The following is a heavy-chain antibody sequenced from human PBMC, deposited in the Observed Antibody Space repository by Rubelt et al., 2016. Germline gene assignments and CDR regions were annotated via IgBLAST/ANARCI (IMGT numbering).Heavy chain of an antibody. CDR1: GGSFSGYY. Sequence: QVQLQQWGAGLLKPSETLSLTCGVYGGSFSGYYWSWIRQPPGKGLEWIGEISHSGGTNYNPSLKSRVTISVDTSKNHFSLKLSSVTAADTAVYYCARRGWTYSGYEPWDYWGQGTLVTVSS. D-gene: IGHD5-12*01. J-gene: IGHJ4*02. CDR2: ISHSGGT. V-gene: IGHV4-34*01. CDR3: ARRGWTYSGYEPWDY.